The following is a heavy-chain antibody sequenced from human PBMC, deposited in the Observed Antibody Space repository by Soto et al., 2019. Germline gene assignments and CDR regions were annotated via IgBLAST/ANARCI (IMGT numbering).Heavy chain of an antibody. CDR2: IYYSGST. D-gene: IGHD4-4*01. J-gene: IGHJ4*02. CDR3: ARLYSNYVAIFDY. Sequence: PSETLSLTCTVSGGSISSYYWSWIRQPPGKGLEWIGYIYYSGSTNYNPSLKSRVTISVDTSKNQFSLKLSSVTAADTAVYYCARLYSNYVAIFDYWGQGTLVTVSS. V-gene: IGHV4-59*01. CDR1: GGSISSYY.